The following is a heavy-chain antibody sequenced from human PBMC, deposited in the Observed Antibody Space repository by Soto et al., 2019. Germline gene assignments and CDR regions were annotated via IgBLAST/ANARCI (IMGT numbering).Heavy chain of an antibody. Sequence: QVKLVESGGGVVQPGRSLRLSCAASGFNVSAYTMHWVRQAPGTGLEWVAVISSDGNHKYYTDSVKGRFTISRDTSTNTLYLQMNSLRAEDTAVYYCARWEQPLFDYWGQGTLVIVSS. CDR1: GFNVSAYT. J-gene: IGHJ4*02. CDR3: ARWEQPLFDY. D-gene: IGHD1-26*01. V-gene: IGHV3-30-3*01. CDR2: ISSDGNHK.